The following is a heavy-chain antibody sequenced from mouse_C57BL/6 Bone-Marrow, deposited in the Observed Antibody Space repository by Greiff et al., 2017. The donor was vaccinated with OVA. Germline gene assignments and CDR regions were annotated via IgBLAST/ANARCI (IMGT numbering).Heavy chain of an antibody. V-gene: IGHV1-26*01. D-gene: IGHD2-3*01. Sequence: EVKLQQSGPELVKPGASVKISCKASGYTFTDYYMNWVKQSHGKSLEWIGDINPNNGGTSYNQKFKGKATLTVDKSSSTAYMELRSLTSEDSAVYYCARSGWLLRGYAMDYWGQGTSVTVSS. J-gene: IGHJ4*01. CDR2: INPNNGGT. CDR3: ARSGWLLRGYAMDY. CDR1: GYTFTDYY.